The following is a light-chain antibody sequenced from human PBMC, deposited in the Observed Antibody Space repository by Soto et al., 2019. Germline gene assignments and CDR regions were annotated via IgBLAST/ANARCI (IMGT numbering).Light chain of an antibody. V-gene: IGLV1-40*01. CDR2: GNS. Sequence: QSVLTQPPSVSGAPGQRVTISCTGSSSNIGAGYDVHWYQQLPGTAPKLLIYGNSNRPSGVPDRFSGSKSGTSASLAITGLHAEDEADYYCQSYDSSLSGSSVFGTGTKLTVL. CDR1: SSNIGAGYD. CDR3: QSYDSSLSGSSV. J-gene: IGLJ1*01.